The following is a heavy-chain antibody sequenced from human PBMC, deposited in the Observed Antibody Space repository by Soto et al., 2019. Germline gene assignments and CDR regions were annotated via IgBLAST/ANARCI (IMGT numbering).Heavy chain of an antibody. CDR2: ILVGGST. J-gene: IGHJ3*02. D-gene: IGHD2-8*02. Sequence: GGSLRLSCAASGFICTSYDMRWVRQVPGKGLEWVSTILVGGSTYYADSVKGRFTISRDRSKNTVFLQMNSLTVGDTAVYYCAKATATGGGAFDICGQGTMVTVSS. V-gene: IGHV3-23*01. CDR3: AKATATGGGAFDI. CDR1: GFICTSYD.